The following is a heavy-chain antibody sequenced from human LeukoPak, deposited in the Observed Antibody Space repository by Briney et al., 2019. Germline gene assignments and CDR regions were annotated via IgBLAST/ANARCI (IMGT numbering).Heavy chain of an antibody. Sequence: ASVKVSCKASGYTFTSYGISWVRQAPGQGLEWMGGIIPIFGTANYAQKFQGRVTITADKSTSTAYMELSSLRSEDTAVYYCARERGNVDTAMEVFDYWGQGTLVTVSS. V-gene: IGHV1-69*06. CDR2: IIPIFGTA. CDR1: GYTFTSYG. J-gene: IGHJ4*02. CDR3: ARERGNVDTAMEVFDY. D-gene: IGHD5-18*01.